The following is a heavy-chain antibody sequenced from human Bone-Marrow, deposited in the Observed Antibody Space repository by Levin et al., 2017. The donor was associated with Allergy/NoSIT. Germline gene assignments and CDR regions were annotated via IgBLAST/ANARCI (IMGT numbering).Heavy chain of an antibody. J-gene: IGHJ3*01. CDR1: GFSFSSNW. CDR2: IKKDGSEK. V-gene: IGHV3-7*01. Sequence: GGSLRLSCAASGFSFSSNWMSWFRQAPGKGLEWVANIKKDGSEKNYVDSVKGRFTISRDNAKNSLYLQMNNLRAGDTAVYYCARHIAASVWGQGTMVTVSS. D-gene: IGHD2-15*01. CDR3: ARHIAASV.